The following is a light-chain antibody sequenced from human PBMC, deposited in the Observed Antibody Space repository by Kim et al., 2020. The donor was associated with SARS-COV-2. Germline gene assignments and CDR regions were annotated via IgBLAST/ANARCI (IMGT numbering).Light chain of an antibody. V-gene: IGKV3-15*01. CDR1: QSIGSN. CDR3: EQYDYWPWT. Sequence: VSQGERATLSCRAGQSIGSNLAWYQQTTGQPPRLLIYGASTRATGIPARFSGSGSGTEFTLTISSLQSEDFAVYFCEQYDYWPWTFGQGTKVDIK. J-gene: IGKJ1*01. CDR2: GAS.